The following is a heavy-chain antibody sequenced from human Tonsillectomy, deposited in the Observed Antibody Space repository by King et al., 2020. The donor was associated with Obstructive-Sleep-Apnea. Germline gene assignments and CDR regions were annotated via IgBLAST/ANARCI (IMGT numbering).Heavy chain of an antibody. CDR2: INYTGST. Sequence: VQLQESGPGLVKPSQTLSLSCTVSGGSISRGGYYWTWIRQHPGKGLEWIGYINYTGSTYYNPSLKSRVSMSVETSKNQFSLKLSSVTAADTAVYYCARDKGGTTGDAFDIWGQGTMVTVSS. J-gene: IGHJ3*02. V-gene: IGHV4-31*03. CDR3: ARDKGGTTGDAFDI. CDR1: GGSISRGGYY. D-gene: IGHD1-7*01.